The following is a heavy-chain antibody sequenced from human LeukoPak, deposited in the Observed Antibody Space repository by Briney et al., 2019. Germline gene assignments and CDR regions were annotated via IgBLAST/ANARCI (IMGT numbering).Heavy chain of an antibody. V-gene: IGHV4-39*01. J-gene: IGHJ4*02. CDR1: GASISTTNYY. D-gene: IGHD2-8*01. Sequence: PSETLSLTCSVSGASISTTNYYWGWIRQPPGKGLEWIVSIYYTGSTYNSPSLKGRVTVSVDTSKNHFSLRLNSVTAADTAVYYCARHRGRNGGYSFDDWGQGTLVTVSS. CDR2: IYYTGST. CDR3: ARHRGRNGGYSFDD.